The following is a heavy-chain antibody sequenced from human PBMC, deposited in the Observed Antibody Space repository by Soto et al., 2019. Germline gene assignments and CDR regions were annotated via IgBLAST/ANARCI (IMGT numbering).Heavy chain of an antibody. Sequence: PSETLSLTCTVSGGSISSSSYYWGWIRQPPGKGLEWIGSIYYSGSTYYNPSLKSRVTISVDTSKNQFSLKLSSVTAADTAVYYCARHPDWGISPSGYFDYWGQGTLVTVSS. CDR2: IYYSGST. V-gene: IGHV4-39*01. D-gene: IGHD3-9*01. J-gene: IGHJ4*02. CDR1: GGSISSSSYY. CDR3: ARHPDWGISPSGYFDY.